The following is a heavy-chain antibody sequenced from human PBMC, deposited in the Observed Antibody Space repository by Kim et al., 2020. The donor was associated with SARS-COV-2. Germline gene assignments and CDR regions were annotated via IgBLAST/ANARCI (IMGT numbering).Heavy chain of an antibody. CDR1: GGSFSGYS. CDR3: ARGRAGVVPSRVLGLGPYYEYYIMDG. CDR2: INHSGST. V-gene: IGHV4-34*01. Sequence: SETLSLTCAVYGGSFSGYSWTWIRQPPGKGLEWIGEINHSGSTKYNPSLQSRVSISMDTSKNQFSLRLRSMTAADAAVYYCARGRAGVVPSRVLGLGPYYEYYIMDGWGRGTTDTVSS. J-gene: IGHJ6*02. D-gene: IGHD2-15*01.